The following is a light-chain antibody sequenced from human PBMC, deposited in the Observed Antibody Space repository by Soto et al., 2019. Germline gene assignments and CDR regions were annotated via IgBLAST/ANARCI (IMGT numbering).Light chain of an antibody. J-gene: IGKJ1*01. Sequence: IRVNQSPSALSASIIGRNSIXWRASQTISSWLAWYQQKPGKAPKLLIYKASTLKSGVPSRFSGSGSGTEFTLTISSLQPDDCATYYCQDSNSYSEAFGQGAK. CDR2: KAS. CDR1: QTISSW. CDR3: QDSNSYSEA. V-gene: IGKV1-5*03.